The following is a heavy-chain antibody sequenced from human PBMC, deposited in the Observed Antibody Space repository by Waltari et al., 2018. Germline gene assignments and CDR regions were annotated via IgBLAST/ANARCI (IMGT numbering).Heavy chain of an antibody. CDR3: ARDRGRGLYLDS. CDR1: GDSMSGNYW. D-gene: IGHD2-15*01. V-gene: IGHV4-4*02. CDR2: VHRSGRT. Sequence: QVQLQESGPGLVKPSGTLYLTCGVSGDSMSGNYWWSWVRQPPGKGLEWIGQVHRSGRTNYNPPLESRVTVSIDTFNSQFSLEVTSATAADTALYFCARDRGRGLYLDSWGRGILVTVSP. J-gene: IGHJ4*02.